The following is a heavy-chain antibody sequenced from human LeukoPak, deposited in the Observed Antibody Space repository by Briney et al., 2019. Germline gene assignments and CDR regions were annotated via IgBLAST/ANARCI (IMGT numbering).Heavy chain of an antibody. CDR1: RYTFTASY. Sequence: VKTSCTVSRYTFTASYMHWVQQAPGKALEWMGIVDPEDGETIYAEKFQGRVTITADTSTDTAHMELSSLRSEDRAVYYCATDTGYSSSGGAFDIWGQGTMVTVSS. CDR3: ATDTGYSSSGGAFDI. CDR2: VDPEDGET. V-gene: IGHV1-69-2*01. D-gene: IGHD6-13*01. J-gene: IGHJ3*02.